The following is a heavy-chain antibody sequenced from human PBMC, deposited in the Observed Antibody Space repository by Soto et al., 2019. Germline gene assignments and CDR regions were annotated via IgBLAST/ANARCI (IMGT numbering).Heavy chain of an antibody. Sequence: QVQLQESGPGLVKPSQTLSLTCTVSGGSISSGGYYWSWIRQHPGKGLEWIGYIYYGGSTYYNPSLNSRVTISVDTSKNQCSLKLSSVTAADTAVYYCARVYDSSGYYLWWFDPWGQGTLVTVSS. CDR2: IYYGGST. J-gene: IGHJ5*02. CDR1: GGSISSGGYY. V-gene: IGHV4-31*03. D-gene: IGHD3-22*01. CDR3: ARVYDSSGYYLWWFDP.